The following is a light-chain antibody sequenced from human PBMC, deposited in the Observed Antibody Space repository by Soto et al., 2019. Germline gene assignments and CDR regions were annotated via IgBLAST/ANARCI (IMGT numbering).Light chain of an antibody. V-gene: IGKV1-5*03. Sequence: DIQMTQCPSTLSASVGDRVTITCRASQSISVWLAWYQQKAGKAPNLLIYKASRLETGVPSRFSGSGSETEFTLTISGLQPGDSATYYCQQYHSYSPTFGQGTKVDIK. J-gene: IGKJ1*01. CDR3: QQYHSYSPT. CDR1: QSISVW. CDR2: KAS.